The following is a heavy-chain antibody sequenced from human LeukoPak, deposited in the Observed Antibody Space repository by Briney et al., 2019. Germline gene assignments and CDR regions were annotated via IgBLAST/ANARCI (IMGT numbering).Heavy chain of an antibody. CDR3: AKDQGGYDAADRENWFDP. V-gene: IGHV3-53*01. D-gene: IGHD5-12*01. Sequence: GGSLRLSCAASGFTVDSNYLSWVRQAPGKGLEWVSTIYTGGNTYYAASVKGRFTISRDNSKNTLYLQMNSLRAEDTAVYYCAKDQGGYDAADRENWFDPWGQGTLVTVSS. J-gene: IGHJ5*02. CDR2: IYTGGNT. CDR1: GFTVDSNY.